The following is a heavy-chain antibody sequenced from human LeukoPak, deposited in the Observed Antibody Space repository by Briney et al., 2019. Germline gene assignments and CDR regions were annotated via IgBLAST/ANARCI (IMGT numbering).Heavy chain of an antibody. V-gene: IGHV4-31*03. CDR1: GGSIGSGGHY. CDR2: IYYSGST. CDR3: ARTIAFGDTHTDI. Sequence: MASETLSLTCTVSGGSIGSGGHYWSWIRQHPGKGLEYIGYIYYSGSTYYNPSLKSRLIISVDTSKNQSSLKLSSVTAADTAVYYCARTIAFGDTHTDIWGQGTMVTVSS. J-gene: IGHJ3*02. D-gene: IGHD3-10*01.